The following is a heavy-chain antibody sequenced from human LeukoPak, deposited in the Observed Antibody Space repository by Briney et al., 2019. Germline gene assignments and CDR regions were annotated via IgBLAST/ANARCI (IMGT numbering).Heavy chain of an antibody. Sequence: ASVKVSCKSSGYTFTSYGISWVRRAPGQGLEWMGWISAYNGNTNYAQKLQGRVTMTTDTSTSTAYMELRSLRSDDTAVYYCARDGNPYQLLWASIGYWGQGTLVTVSS. CDR1: GYTFTSYG. CDR3: ARDGNPYQLLWASIGY. V-gene: IGHV1-18*01. D-gene: IGHD2-2*01. CDR2: ISAYNGNT. J-gene: IGHJ4*02.